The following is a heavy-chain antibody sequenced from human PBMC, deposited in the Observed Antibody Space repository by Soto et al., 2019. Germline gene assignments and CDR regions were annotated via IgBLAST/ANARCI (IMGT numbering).Heavy chain of an antibody. CDR2: INPNSGGT. CDR1: GYTFTGYY. Sequence: GASVKVSCKASGYTFTGYYIHWVRQAPGQGLEWMGWINPNSGGTNYAQKFQGRVTMTRDTSISTAYMELSRLRSDDTAVYYCARNSYYYDSSGYPYWGQGTLVTVS. V-gene: IGHV1-2*02. J-gene: IGHJ4*02. D-gene: IGHD3-22*01. CDR3: ARNSYYYDSSGYPY.